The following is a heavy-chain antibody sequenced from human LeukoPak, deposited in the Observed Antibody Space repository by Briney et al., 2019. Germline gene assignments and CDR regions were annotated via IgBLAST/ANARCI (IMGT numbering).Heavy chain of an antibody. CDR2: VSGGGGST. J-gene: IGHJ4*02. D-gene: IGHD3-10*01. CDR1: GFTFSSYA. Sequence: GGSLRLSCAASGFTFSSYAMSWVRQAPGRGLEWVSAVSGGGGSTYYADSVKGRFTISTDNSKNTLYLQMNSLRAEDTAVYFCAKDRAIYGSGNFDYWGQGTLVTASS. V-gene: IGHV3-23*01. CDR3: AKDRAIYGSGNFDY.